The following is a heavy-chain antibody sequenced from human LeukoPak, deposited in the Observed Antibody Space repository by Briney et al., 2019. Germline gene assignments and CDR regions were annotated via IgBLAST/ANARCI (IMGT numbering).Heavy chain of an antibody. J-gene: IGHJ4*02. CDR2: ISYDKSNK. V-gene: IGHV3-30*03. CDR1: GFTFSSYG. D-gene: IGHD5-18*01. Sequence: GGSLRLSCAASGFTFSSYGMHWVRQAPGKGLEWVAVISYDKSNKYYADSVQGRFTISRDNAKNSLYLQMNSLRAEDTAVYYCARVGGYSYGTYYFDYWGQGTLVTVSS. CDR3: ARVGGYSYGTYYFDY.